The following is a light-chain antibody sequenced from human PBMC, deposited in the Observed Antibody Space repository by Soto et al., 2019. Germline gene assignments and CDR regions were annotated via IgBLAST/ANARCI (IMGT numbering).Light chain of an antibody. CDR1: QSVSSNY. J-gene: IGKJ1*01. CDR3: QQYDSYSWT. Sequence: EIVLTQSPGTLSLSPGERAPLSCRASQSVSSNYLSWYQQKPGQAPRLLIYGASSRATGIPDRFSGSGSGTEFTLTISSLQTDDFASYYCQQYDSYSWTFGQGTKVDIK. V-gene: IGKV3-20*01. CDR2: GAS.